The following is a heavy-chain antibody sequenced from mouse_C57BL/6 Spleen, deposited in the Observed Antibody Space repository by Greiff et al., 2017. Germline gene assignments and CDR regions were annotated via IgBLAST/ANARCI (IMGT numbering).Heavy chain of an antibody. CDR1: GYAFSSYW. CDR2: IYPGDGDT. J-gene: IGHJ1*03. CDR3: ARGTTVAPILDV. V-gene: IGHV1-80*01. Sequence: QVQLKQSGAELVKPGASVKISCKASGYAFSSYWMNWVKQRPGKGLEWIGQIYPGDGDTNYNGKFKGKATLTADKSSSTAYMQLSSLTSEDSAVYFCARGTTVAPILDVWGTGTTVTVSS. D-gene: IGHD1-1*01.